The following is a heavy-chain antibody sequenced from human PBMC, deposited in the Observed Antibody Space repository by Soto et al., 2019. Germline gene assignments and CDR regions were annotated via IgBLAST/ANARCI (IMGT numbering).Heavy chain of an antibody. J-gene: IGHJ6*03. CDR2: ITDSGST. Sequence: QVQLQQWGAGLLKPSETLSLTCAVHGGSFSGYYWTWIRQPPGKGLEWLGEITDSGSTDYNPSLERRASISLDTSKNQFSLQLNSGTAADTAVYYCARMSWRIHYYYCYMDVWGKGTTVTVSS. V-gene: IGHV4-34*01. D-gene: IGHD3-3*01. CDR3: ARMSWRIHYYYCYMDV. CDR1: GGSFSGYY.